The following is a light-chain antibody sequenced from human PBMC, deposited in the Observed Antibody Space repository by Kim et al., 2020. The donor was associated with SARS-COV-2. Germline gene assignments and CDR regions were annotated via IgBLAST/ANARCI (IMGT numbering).Light chain of an antibody. CDR2: EVT. J-gene: IGLJ2*01. CDR1: SSDVGGYNY. CDR3: SSYGGSNNFV. V-gene: IGLV2-8*01. Sequence: QSALTQPPSASGSPGQSVTISCTGTSSDVGGYNYVSWYQQHPGKAPKLMIYEVTKRPSGVPDRFSGSKSGNTASLTVSGLQAEDEADYYCSSYGGSNNFVFGRGTQL.